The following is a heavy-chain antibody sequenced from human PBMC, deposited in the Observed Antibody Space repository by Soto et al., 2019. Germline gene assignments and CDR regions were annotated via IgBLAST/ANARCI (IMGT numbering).Heavy chain of an antibody. J-gene: IGHJ3*02. V-gene: IGHV3-48*01. CDR3: ARGQIPDYDYIWGSCRDAFGI. D-gene: IGHD3-16*01. CDR1: GFTFSSYS. CDR2: ISSSSSNI. Sequence: EVQLVESGGGLVQPGGSLRLSCAASGFTFSSYSMNWVRQAPGKGLEWVSYISSSSSNIYYADSVKGRFTISRDNAKNSLYLQMNRLRAEDTAVYYCARGQIPDYDYIWGSCRDAFGIWGQGTMVTGSS.